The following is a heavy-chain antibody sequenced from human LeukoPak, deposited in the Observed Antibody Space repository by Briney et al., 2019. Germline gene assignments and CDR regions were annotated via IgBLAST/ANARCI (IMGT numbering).Heavy chain of an antibody. CDR1: GFTFDDYA. CDR2: ISWNSGSI. J-gene: IGHJ3*02. D-gene: IGHD6-19*01. V-gene: IGHV3-9*01. CDR3: AEDLGSGWYNAFDI. Sequence: GRSLRLSCAASGFTFDDYAMHWVRQAPGKGLEWVSGISWNSGSIGYADSVKGRFTISRDNAKNSLYLQMNSLRAEDTALYYCAEDLGSGWYNAFDIWGQGTMVTVSS.